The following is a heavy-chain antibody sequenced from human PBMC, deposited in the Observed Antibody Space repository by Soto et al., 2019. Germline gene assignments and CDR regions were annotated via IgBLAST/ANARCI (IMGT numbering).Heavy chain of an antibody. V-gene: IGHV4-61*01. D-gene: IGHD2-15*01. CDR3: ARDLSGPKVVVTSGMDV. CDR1: GGSVSSGSYY. Sequence: PLETLSLTCTVSGGSVSSGSYYWSWIRQPPGKGLEWIGYIYYSGSTNYNPSLKSRVTISVDTSKNQFSLKLSSVTAADTAVYYCARDLSGPKVVVTSGMDVWGQGTTVTVS. J-gene: IGHJ6*02. CDR2: IYYSGST.